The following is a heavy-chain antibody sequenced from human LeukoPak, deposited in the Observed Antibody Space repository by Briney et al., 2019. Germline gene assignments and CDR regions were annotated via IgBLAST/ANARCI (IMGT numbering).Heavy chain of an antibody. CDR1: GFTFSSYW. CDR3: AREYKVMVIGAVDP. V-gene: IGHV3-74*01. Sequence: PGGSLRLSCAASGFTFSSYWMHRVRQAPGKGLVWVSRINSDGSSTSYADSVKGRFTISRDNAKNTLYLQMNSLRAEDTAVYYCAREYKVMVIGAVDPWGQGTLVTVFS. J-gene: IGHJ5*02. CDR2: INSDGSST. D-gene: IGHD3-22*01.